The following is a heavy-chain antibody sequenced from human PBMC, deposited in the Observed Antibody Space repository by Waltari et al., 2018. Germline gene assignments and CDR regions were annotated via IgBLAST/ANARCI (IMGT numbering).Heavy chain of an antibody. CDR2: ISSRTTNI. D-gene: IGHD2-15*01. V-gene: IGHV3-21*06. Sequence: VESGGGLVKPGGSLRLSCAASGFTLSTYNMNWVRQAPGRGLEWVASISSRTTNIYYADSLKGRFTISRDNAENSVHLQMNSLRAEDTAVYYCARDDLAVVSGIVYYNGMDVWGQGTTVTVSS. J-gene: IGHJ6*02. CDR3: ARDDLAVVSGIVYYNGMDV. CDR1: GFTLSTYN.